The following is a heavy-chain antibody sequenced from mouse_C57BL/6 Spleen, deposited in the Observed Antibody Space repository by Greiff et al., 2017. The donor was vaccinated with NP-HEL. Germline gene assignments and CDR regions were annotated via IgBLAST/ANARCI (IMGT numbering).Heavy chain of an antibody. Sequence: VQLQQSGAELVRPGTSVKMSCKASGYTFTNYWIGWAKQRPGHGLGWIGDIYPGGGYTNYNEKFKGKATLTADKSSSTAYMQFSSLTSEDSAIYYCARGDDYDWFAYWGQGTLVTVSA. J-gene: IGHJ3*01. V-gene: IGHV1-63*01. CDR2: IYPGGGYT. CDR1: GYTFTNYW. CDR3: ARGDDYDWFAY. D-gene: IGHD2-4*01.